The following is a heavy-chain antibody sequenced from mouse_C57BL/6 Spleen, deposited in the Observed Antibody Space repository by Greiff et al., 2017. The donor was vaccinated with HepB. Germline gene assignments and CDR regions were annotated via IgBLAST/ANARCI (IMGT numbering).Heavy chain of an antibody. D-gene: IGHD1-1*01. V-gene: IGHV1-64*01. CDR3: ARMGRYSGKGAMDY. Sequence: QVQLQPPGAELVKPGASVKLSCKASGYTFTSYWMHWVKQRPGTGLEWIGMIHPNSGSTKYNEKFKSKATLTVDKSTSTAYMQRSSLTSEDSAVYYCARMGRYSGKGAMDYWGQGTSVTVSS. J-gene: IGHJ4*01. CDR1: GYTFTSYW. CDR2: IHPNSGST.